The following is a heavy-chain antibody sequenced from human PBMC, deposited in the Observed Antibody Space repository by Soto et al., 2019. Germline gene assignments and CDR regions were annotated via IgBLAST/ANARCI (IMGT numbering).Heavy chain of an antibody. J-gene: IGHJ4*02. CDR2: INHSGST. V-gene: IGHV4-34*01. CDR3: ASTPYDILTGYYNGRDY. Sequence: QVQLQQWGAGLLKPSETLSLTCAVYGGSFSGYYWSWIRQPPGKGLEWIGEINHSGSTNYNPSLKSRVTISVGTSKNQFSLKLSSVTAADTAVYYCASTPYDILTGYYNGRDYWGQGTLVTVSS. CDR1: GGSFSGYY. D-gene: IGHD3-9*01.